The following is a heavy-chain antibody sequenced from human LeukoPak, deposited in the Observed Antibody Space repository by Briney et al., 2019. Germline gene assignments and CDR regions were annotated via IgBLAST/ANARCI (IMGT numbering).Heavy chain of an antibody. CDR3: VKDYLVEAQRVYYFDY. CDR1: GVTFSSYG. V-gene: IGHV3-30*02. CDR2: IRYDESKE. Sequence: GGSLRLSCAASGVTFSSYGWHWVRQAPGKGLEWVAFIRYDESKEYYADSVKGRFTISRDNSKNTLYLQMSSLQVEDTAVYHCVKDYLVEAQRVYYFDYWGQGSLVTVSS. D-gene: IGHD1-26*01. J-gene: IGHJ4*02.